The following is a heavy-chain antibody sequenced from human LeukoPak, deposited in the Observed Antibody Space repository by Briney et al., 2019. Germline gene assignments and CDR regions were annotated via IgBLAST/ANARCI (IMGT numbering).Heavy chain of an antibody. V-gene: IGHV4-59*11. D-gene: IGHD2-2*01. CDR2: IYYSGST. CDR3: ARGRRCSSTSCYAEFDP. Sequence: SGGSLRLSCAASGFTFSSHAMSWVRQAPGEGLEWIGYIYYSGSTNYNPSLKSRVTISVDTSKNQFSLKLSSVTAADTAVYYCARGRRCSSTSCYAEFDPWGQGTLVTVSS. CDR1: GFTFSSHA. J-gene: IGHJ5*02.